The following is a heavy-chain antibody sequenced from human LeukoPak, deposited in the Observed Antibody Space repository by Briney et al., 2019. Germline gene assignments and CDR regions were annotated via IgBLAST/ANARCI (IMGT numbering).Heavy chain of an antibody. CDR3: ARTVPGYPDDYFDY. D-gene: IGHD6-19*01. CDR2: MNQDGSAI. CDR1: GFTFSRHW. Sequence: GGSLRLSCAASGFTFSRHWMSWVRQAPGKGLERVAHMNQDGSAIYSVDSVKGRFTISRDNDKNSLYLQMNGLTVADTAAYYCARTVPGYPDDYFDYWGQGTLVTVSS. J-gene: IGHJ4*02. V-gene: IGHV3-7*01.